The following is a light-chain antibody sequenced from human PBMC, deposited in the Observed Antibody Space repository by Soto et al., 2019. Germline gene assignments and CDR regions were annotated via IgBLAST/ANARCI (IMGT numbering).Light chain of an antibody. CDR1: HSVGTN. Sequence: EIVMTQSPDTLSVSPGEGATLSCSASHSVGTNLAWYQQKPGQAPRLVISSASTRATGVPARFSGSGSATDFALSISGLQSADFAVYYCQQYDDWPLTFGGGTRVEIK. J-gene: IGKJ4*01. CDR2: SAS. V-gene: IGKV3-15*01. CDR3: QQYDDWPLT.